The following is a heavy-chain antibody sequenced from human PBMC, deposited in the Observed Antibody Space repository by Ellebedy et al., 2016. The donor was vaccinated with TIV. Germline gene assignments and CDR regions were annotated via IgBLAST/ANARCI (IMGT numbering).Heavy chain of an antibody. CDR1: GFTFDDYA. J-gene: IGHJ4*02. CDR2: ISWNSGSI. V-gene: IGHV3-9*01. Sequence: GGSLRLXXAASGFTFDDYAMHWVRQAPGKGLEWVSGISWNSGSIGYADSVKGRFTISRDNAKNSLYLQMNSLRAEDTALYYCAKDIFGELLGLFDYWGQGTLVTVSS. D-gene: IGHD3-10*01. CDR3: AKDIFGELLGLFDY.